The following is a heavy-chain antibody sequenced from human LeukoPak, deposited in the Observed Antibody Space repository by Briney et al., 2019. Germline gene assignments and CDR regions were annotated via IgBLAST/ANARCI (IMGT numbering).Heavy chain of an antibody. CDR2: IYPGDSDT. CDR1: GYSFTSYW. CDR3: ARQARYCSSTSCPDYYYGMDV. D-gene: IGHD2-2*01. J-gene: IGHJ6*02. V-gene: IGHV5-51*01. Sequence: SGESLKISCKGSGYSFTSYWIGWVRQMPGKGLEWMGIIYPGDSDTRYSPSFQGQVTISADKSISTAYLQWSSLKASDTAMYYCARQARYCSSTSCPDYYYGMDVWGQGTTVTVSS.